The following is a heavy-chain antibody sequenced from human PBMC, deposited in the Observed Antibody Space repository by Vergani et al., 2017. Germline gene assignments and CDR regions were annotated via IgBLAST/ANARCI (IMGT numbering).Heavy chain of an antibody. Sequence: QVQLVQSGAEVKKPGSSVKVSCKASGGTFSSYAISWVRQAPGQGIEWMGGIIPIFGTANYAQKFQGRVTITADESTSTAYMELSSLRSEDTAVYYCARDQTAMVTSAFDIWGQGTMVTVSS. CDR1: GGTFSSYA. CDR2: IIPIFGTA. D-gene: IGHD5-18*01. J-gene: IGHJ3*02. V-gene: IGHV1-69*01. CDR3: ARDQTAMVTSAFDI.